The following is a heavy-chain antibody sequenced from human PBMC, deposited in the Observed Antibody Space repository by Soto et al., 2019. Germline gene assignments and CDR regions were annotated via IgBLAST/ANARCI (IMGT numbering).Heavy chain of an antibody. J-gene: IGHJ6*02. CDR2: ISSSSSYI. Sequence: EVQLVESGGGLVKPGGSLRLSCAASGFTFSSYSMNWVRQAPGQGLEWVSSISSSSSYIYYADSVKGRFTISRDNAKNSLYLQMNSLRAEDTAVYYCAREQKGMDVWGQGTTVTVSS. CDR1: GFTFSSYS. V-gene: IGHV3-21*01. CDR3: AREQKGMDV.